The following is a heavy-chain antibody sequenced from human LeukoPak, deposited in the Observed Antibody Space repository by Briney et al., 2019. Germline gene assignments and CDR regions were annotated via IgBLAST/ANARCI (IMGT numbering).Heavy chain of an antibody. CDR2: ISSSDTYI. Sequence: GGSLRLSCAASGFTFSSYSMNWVRPAPGKGLEWVSSISSSDTYIYHADSVKGRFTISRDNAKNSLYLQMNGLRAEDTAVYYCATGTQIRETAFWGQGTLVTVSS. CDR3: ATGTQIRETAF. J-gene: IGHJ4*02. CDR1: GFTFSSYS. V-gene: IGHV3-21*04. D-gene: IGHD2-21*02.